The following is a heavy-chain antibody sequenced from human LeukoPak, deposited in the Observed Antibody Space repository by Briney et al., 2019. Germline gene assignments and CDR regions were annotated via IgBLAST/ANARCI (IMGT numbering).Heavy chain of an antibody. CDR3: ARALTTSWYYFDY. D-gene: IGHD2-2*01. V-gene: IGHV3-74*01. CDR1: GFTFSSYW. CDR2: INSDGSST. J-gene: IGHJ4*02. Sequence: PGGSLRLSCAASGFTFSSYWMHWVRQGPGKGLVWVSRINSDGSSTRYADSVKGRFTISRDNAKNSLYLQMNSLRAEDTAVYYCARALTTSWYYFDYWGQGTLVTVSS.